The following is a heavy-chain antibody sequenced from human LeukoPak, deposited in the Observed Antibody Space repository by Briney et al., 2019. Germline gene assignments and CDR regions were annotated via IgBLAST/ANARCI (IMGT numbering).Heavy chain of an antibody. CDR2: ISAYNGNT. Sequence: GASVKVSCKASGYTFTSYGISWVRQAPGQGLEWMGWISAYNGNTNYAQKLQGRVTMTTDTSTSTAYMELRSLRSDDTAVYYCARAARYYYDSSGYYYHWGQGTLVTVSS. D-gene: IGHD3-22*01. CDR1: GYTFTSYG. J-gene: IGHJ4*02. V-gene: IGHV1-18*01. CDR3: ARAARYYYDSSGYYYH.